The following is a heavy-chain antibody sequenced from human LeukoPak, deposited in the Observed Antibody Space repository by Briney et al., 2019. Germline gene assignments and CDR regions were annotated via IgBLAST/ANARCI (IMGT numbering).Heavy chain of an antibody. CDR3: ARGPYYYDSSGLGDAFDI. J-gene: IGHJ3*02. V-gene: IGHV1-18*01. Sequence: GASVKVSCKASGYTFTSYGISWVRQAPGQGLEWMGWISAYNGNTNYAQKLQGRVTMTTDTSTSTAYMELRSLRSDDTAVYYCARGPYYYDSSGLGDAFDIWGQGTMVTVSS. CDR2: ISAYNGNT. CDR1: GYTFTSYG. D-gene: IGHD3-22*01.